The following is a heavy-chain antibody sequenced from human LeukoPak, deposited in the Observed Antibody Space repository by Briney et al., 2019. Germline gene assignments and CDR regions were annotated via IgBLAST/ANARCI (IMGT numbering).Heavy chain of an antibody. D-gene: IGHD3-3*02. CDR3: ARVVSIAWSLTY. CDR1: GFAFSDYE. V-gene: IGHV3-48*03. Sequence: GGSLTLSCAASGFAFSDYEMNWVRPVPGKGLEWVSYIGSSVRTTYYADSVRGRFTISRDNAKNSLYLQMNRLRAEDTAVYYCARVVSIAWSLTYWGQGTLVTVSS. CDR2: IGSSVRTT. J-gene: IGHJ4*02.